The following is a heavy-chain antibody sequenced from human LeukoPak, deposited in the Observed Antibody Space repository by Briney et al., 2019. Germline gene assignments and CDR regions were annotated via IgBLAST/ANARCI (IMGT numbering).Heavy chain of an antibody. CDR3: ARPSKNWFDP. Sequence: ASVKVSCKASGGTLSSYAISWVRQAPGQGLEWMGGIIPIFGTANYAQKFQGRVTITADESTSTAYMELSSLRSEDTAVYYCARPSKNWFDPWGQGTLVTVSS. V-gene: IGHV1-69*13. J-gene: IGHJ5*02. D-gene: IGHD4-11*01. CDR1: GGTLSSYA. CDR2: IIPIFGTA.